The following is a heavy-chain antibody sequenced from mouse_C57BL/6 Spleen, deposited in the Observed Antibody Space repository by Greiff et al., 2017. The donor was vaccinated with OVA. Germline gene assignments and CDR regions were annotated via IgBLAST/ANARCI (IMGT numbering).Heavy chain of an antibody. CDR2: INPNNGGT. CDR3: AISNYDAMDY. Sequence: EVQLQQSGPELVKPGASVKMSCKASGYTFTDYNMHWVKQSHGKSLEWIGYINPNNGGTSYNQKFKGKATLTVNKSSSTAYMELRSLTSEESAVYYCAISNYDAMDYWGQGTSVTVSS. D-gene: IGHD2-5*01. CDR1: GYTFTDYN. J-gene: IGHJ4*01. V-gene: IGHV1-22*01.